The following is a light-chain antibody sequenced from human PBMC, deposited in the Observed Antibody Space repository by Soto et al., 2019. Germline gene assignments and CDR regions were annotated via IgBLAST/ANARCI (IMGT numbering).Light chain of an antibody. CDR3: QQYGSSPGT. J-gene: IGKJ1*01. CDR2: GAS. V-gene: IGKV3-20*01. CDR1: QSASSRY. Sequence: EIVLTQPPGTLSLSPGERATLSCRASQSASSRYLAWYPQKPGQAPRLPLEGASRRATCIPDRGSGMGPGPDGTLPISRLEPEDCAVYDCQQYGSSPGTVGQGTKVDIK.